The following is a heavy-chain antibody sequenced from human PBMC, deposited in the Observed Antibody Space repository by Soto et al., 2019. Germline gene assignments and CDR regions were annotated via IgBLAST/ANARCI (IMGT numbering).Heavy chain of an antibody. J-gene: IGHJ4*02. V-gene: IGHV4-31*03. CDR2: IYYSGST. D-gene: IGHD2-21*01. CDR1: GGSISSGGYY. Sequence: SETLSLTCIVSGGSISSGGYYWSWIRQQPGKGLEWIGYIYYSGSTSYNPSLKSRVTISVDTSKNQFSLKLSSVTAADTAVYYCARTTYGGDSRVSTFDYWGQGTLVTVSS. CDR3: ARTTYGGDSRVSTFDY.